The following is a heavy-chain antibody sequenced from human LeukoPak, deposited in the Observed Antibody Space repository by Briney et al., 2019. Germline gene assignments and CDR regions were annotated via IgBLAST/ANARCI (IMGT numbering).Heavy chain of an antibody. V-gene: IGHV3-23*01. CDR1: GFTFSSYA. CDR2: ISGSGDST. J-gene: IGHJ4*02. CDR3: AKDALISFRGAWSQSDS. D-gene: IGHD3-16*02. Sequence: GGSLRLSCTASGFTFSSYAMSWVRQPPGKGLEWVSGISGSGDSTYYVDSVKGRFTISRDNSKNTLYLQMNSLRAEDTAVYYCAKDALISFRGAWSQSDSWGQGTLVTVSS.